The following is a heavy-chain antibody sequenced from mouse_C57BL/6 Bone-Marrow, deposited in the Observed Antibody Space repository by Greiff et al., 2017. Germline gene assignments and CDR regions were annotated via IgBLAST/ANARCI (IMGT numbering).Heavy chain of an antibody. J-gene: IGHJ2*01. CDR2: IIPTSGRT. D-gene: IGHD4-1*01. CDR3: ARAGPLGRSFDY. CDR1: GYTFTSYW. Sequence: QVQLQQPGAELVKPGASVKMSCKASGYTFTSYWITWVKQRPGQGLEWIGDIIPTSGRTNYNEKFKSKAILTVDTSSNTAYMQLSSLTSEDSAVFYCARAGPLGRSFDYWGQGTTLTVSS. V-gene: IGHV1-55*01.